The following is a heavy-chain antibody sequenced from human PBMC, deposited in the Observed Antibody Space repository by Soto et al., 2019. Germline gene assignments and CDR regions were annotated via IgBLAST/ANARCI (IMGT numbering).Heavy chain of an antibody. J-gene: IGHJ4*02. Sequence: HEHLVQSGAEVKRPGASLKVSCKASGYSFTGYYIHWVRQAPGQGLEWMGWINPDSGATNYAQNCLGRVALTSDTSLITASMDQTSLTSDDTAVYYCARGDYGTGGYPFPYFDYWGQGTLVIVSS. CDR3: ARGDYGTGGYPFPYFDY. CDR2: INPDSGAT. D-gene: IGHD2-8*02. CDR1: GYSFTGYY. V-gene: IGHV1-2*02.